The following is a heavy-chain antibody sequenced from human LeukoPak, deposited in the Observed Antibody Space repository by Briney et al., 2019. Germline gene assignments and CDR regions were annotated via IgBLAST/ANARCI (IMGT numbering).Heavy chain of an antibody. CDR2: IFYSGTA. D-gene: IGHD6-13*01. CDR1: GASMNSHY. J-gene: IGHJ4*02. CDR3: ARVGSSWYSTGYYFDY. Sequence: SETLSLTCIVSGASMNSHYWSWIRQPPGKGLEWIGNIFYSGTAKYKPSLKSRVRISLDRSKNQFSLRLNSVTAADTAVYYCARVGSSWYSTGYYFDYWGQGTLVTVSS. V-gene: IGHV4-59*11.